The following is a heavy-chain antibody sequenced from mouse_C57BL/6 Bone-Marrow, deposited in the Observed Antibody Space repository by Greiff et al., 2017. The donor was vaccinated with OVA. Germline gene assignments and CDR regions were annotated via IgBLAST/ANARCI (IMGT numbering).Heavy chain of an antibody. D-gene: IGHD2-12*01. CDR2: IDPNSGGT. Sequence: QVQLKQPGAELVKPGASVKLSCKASGYTFTSYWMHWVKQRPGRGLEWIGRIDPNSGGTKYNEKFKSKATLTVDKPSSTAYMQLSSLTSEDSAVYDCARSYYSYWYFDVWGTGTTVTVSS. V-gene: IGHV1-72*01. J-gene: IGHJ1*03. CDR3: ARSYYSYWYFDV. CDR1: GYTFTSYW.